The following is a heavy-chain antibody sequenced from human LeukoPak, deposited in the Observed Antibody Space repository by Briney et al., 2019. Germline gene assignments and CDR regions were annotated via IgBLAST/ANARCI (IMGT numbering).Heavy chain of an antibody. Sequence: PSETLSLTCVVYGGSFSGYYWSWIRQPPGKGLEWIGEINHSGSTNYNPSLKSRVTISVDTSKNQFSLKLSSVTAADTAVYYCASQSIAVSYYYYGMDVWGQGTTVTVSS. CDR2: INHSGST. V-gene: IGHV4-34*01. D-gene: IGHD6-19*01. CDR1: GGSFSGYY. CDR3: ASQSIAVSYYYYGMDV. J-gene: IGHJ6*02.